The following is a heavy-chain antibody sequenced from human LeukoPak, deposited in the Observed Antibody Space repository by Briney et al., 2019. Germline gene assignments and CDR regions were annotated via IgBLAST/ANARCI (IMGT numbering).Heavy chain of an antibody. CDR3: ARRTGYNYYYMEV. CDR2: ISTYNGNT. J-gene: IGHJ6*03. CDR1: GYTFTSYG. V-gene: IGHV1-18*01. D-gene: IGHD3/OR15-3a*01. Sequence: ASVKVSCKASGYTFTSYGISWVRQAPGQGFEWMASISTYNGNTNYAQNFQDRVTVTTDTSTSTASMELRSLRSDDTAVYYCARRTGYNYYYMEVWGQGTTVTVSS.